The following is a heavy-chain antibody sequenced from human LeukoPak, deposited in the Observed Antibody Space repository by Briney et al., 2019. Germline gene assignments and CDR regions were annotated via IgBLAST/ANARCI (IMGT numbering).Heavy chain of an antibody. V-gene: IGHV4-39*07. D-gene: IGHD3-10*01. CDR1: GGSISSTSYY. CDR2: SFYSGST. CDR3: ANFRGSGAFDI. Sequence: SETLSLTCTVSGGSISSTSYYWGWIRQPPGKGLEWIGSSFYSGSTYYNPSLKSRVTVSLDTSKNQFSLKLSSVTAADTAVYYCANFRGSGAFDIWGQGTMVTVSS. J-gene: IGHJ3*02.